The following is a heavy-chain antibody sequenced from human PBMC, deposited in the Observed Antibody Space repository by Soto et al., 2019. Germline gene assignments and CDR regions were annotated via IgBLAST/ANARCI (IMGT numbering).Heavy chain of an antibody. D-gene: IGHD6-13*01. J-gene: IGHJ4*02. V-gene: IGHV3-30*18. CDR2: IASDGKDE. Sequence: GGSLRLSCAASGFTFSSYGMHWVRQAPGKGLEWVAVIASDGKDERYADSVKGRFTISRDNSKNTVYLQMNSLRGEDTAVYYCAKDGAIAAADYFFDYWGQGSLVTVSS. CDR3: AKDGAIAAADYFFDY. CDR1: GFTFSSYG.